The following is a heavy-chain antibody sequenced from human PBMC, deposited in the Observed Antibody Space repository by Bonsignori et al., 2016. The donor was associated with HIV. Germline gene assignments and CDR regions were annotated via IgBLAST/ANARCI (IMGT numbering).Heavy chain of an antibody. V-gene: IGHV4-38-2*01. CDR1: GYSISSGYY. Sequence: SETLSLTCAVSGYSISSGYYWGWIRQPPGKGLEWIGSIYHSGSTYYNPSLKSRVTISVDTSKNQFSLKLSSVTAADTAVYYCAVFPLMKRFPGYWGQGTLVTVSS. CDR3: AVFPLMKRFPGY. D-gene: IGHD2-8*01. CDR2: IYHSGST. J-gene: IGHJ4*02.